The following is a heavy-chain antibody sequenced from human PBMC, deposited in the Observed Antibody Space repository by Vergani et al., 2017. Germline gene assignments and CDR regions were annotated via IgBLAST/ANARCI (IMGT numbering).Heavy chain of an antibody. J-gene: IGHJ5*02. CDR1: GYTFTGYY. CDR3: ARTRGGYSYGMGDWFDP. D-gene: IGHD5-18*01. CDR2: INPNSGGT. Sequence: QVQLVQSGAEVKKPGASVKVSCKASGYTFTGYYMHWVRQAPGQGLEWMGWINPNSGGTNYAQKFQGRVTMTRDTSISTAYMELSRLRSDDTPVYYCARTRGGYSYGMGDWFDPWGQGTLVTVSS. V-gene: IGHV1-2*02.